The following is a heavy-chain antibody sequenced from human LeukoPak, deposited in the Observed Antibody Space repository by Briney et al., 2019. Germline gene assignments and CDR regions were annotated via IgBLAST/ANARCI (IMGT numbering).Heavy chain of an antibody. Sequence: GGSLRLSCAASGLTVSSNYMSSVRQAPGKGLEWVSAIHSGGSTYYADSVKGRFTISRNNSKNTLYLQMNSVRAEDTAVYYCVRALPDYYYDSSGYYQYYFDYWGQGTLVTVSS. D-gene: IGHD3-22*01. J-gene: IGHJ4*02. CDR2: IHSGGST. V-gene: IGHV3-53*01. CDR1: GLTVSSNY. CDR3: VRALPDYYYDSSGYYQYYFDY.